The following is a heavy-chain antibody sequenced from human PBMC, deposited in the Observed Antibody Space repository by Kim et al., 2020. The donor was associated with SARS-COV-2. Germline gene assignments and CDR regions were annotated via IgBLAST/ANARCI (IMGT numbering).Heavy chain of an antibody. D-gene: IGHD3-10*01. CDR3: ASYYYGSGSGYRA. Sequence: YNPSLKSRVTISVDTSKNQFSLKLSSVTAADTAVYYCASYYYGSGSGYRAWGQGTLVTVSS. V-gene: IGHV4-34*01. J-gene: IGHJ4*02.